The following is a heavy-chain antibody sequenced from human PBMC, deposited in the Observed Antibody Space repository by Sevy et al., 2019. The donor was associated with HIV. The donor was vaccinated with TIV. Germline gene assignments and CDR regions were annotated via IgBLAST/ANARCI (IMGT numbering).Heavy chain of an antibody. J-gene: IGHJ4*02. CDR3: ARAYYYDSSAYYFDH. D-gene: IGHD3-22*01. CDR1: GYTFTAYY. Sequence: ASVKVSCKASGYTFTAYYVHWVRQAPGQGLEWMGRINPNSGGTNYAQKFQGRVTMTRDTSISTAYMALSGLRYDDTAVYHCARAYYYDSSAYYFDHWGQGTLVTVSS. CDR2: INPNSGGT. V-gene: IGHV1-2*06.